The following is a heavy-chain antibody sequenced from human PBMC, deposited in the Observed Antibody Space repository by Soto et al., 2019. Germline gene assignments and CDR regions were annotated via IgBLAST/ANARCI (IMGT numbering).Heavy chain of an antibody. CDR3: ARFSGRCTRGLDY. J-gene: IGHJ4*02. Sequence: EVQLVESGGGLVQPGGSLRLSCAASGFTFSDHYMDWVRQAPGKWLEWVGRSRNKANSYSTEYAASVTGRLTISRDESKNSLYLQMNSLKTEDTAVYYCARFSGRCTRGLDYWGQGTLVTVSS. D-gene: IGHD1-26*01. V-gene: IGHV3-72*01. CDR2: SRNKANSYST. CDR1: GFTFSDHY.